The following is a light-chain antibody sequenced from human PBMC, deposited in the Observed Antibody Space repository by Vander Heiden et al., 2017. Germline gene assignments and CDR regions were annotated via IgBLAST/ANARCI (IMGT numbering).Light chain of an antibody. Sequence: DIVLTQSPDSLAVSLCERATITCKSSQSVLSSFNSKNHLAWFRQKPRQPPELLSYWASTRESGVPDRFSGSGSGTDFTLTISNMQAEDVAVYYCEQHSTKTFGQGTKVEIK. CDR2: WAS. CDR3: EQHSTKT. J-gene: IGKJ1*01. CDR1: QSVLSSFNSKNH. V-gene: IGKV4-1*01.